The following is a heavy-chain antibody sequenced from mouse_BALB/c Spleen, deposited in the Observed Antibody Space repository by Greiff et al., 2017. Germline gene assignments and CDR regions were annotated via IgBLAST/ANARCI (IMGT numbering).Heavy chain of an antibody. CDR3: ASEGDYRYDVNAMDY. CDR1: GYTFSSYW. J-gene: IGHJ4*01. V-gene: IGHV1-9*01. D-gene: IGHD2-14*01. CDR2: ILPGSGST. Sequence: QVQLKESGAELMKPGASVKISCKATGYTFSSYWIEWVKQRPGHGLEWIGEILPGSGSTNYNEKFKGKATFTADTSSNTAYMQLSSLTSEDSAVYYCASEGDYRYDVNAMDYWGQGTSVTVSS.